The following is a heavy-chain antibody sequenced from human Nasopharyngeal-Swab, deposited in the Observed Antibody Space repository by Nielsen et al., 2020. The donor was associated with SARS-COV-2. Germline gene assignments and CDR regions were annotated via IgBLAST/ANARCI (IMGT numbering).Heavy chain of an antibody. Sequence: GESLKISCAASGFTVSSNYMSWVRQAPGKGLEWVSVIYSGGSTYYADSVKGRFTISRDNSKNTLYLQMNSLRAEDTAVYYCARTYYDFWSGYRRRYYGMDVWGQGPTVTVSS. CDR3: ARTYYDFWSGYRRRYYGMDV. D-gene: IGHD3-3*01. CDR1: GFTVSSNY. CDR2: IYSGGST. V-gene: IGHV3-53*01. J-gene: IGHJ6*02.